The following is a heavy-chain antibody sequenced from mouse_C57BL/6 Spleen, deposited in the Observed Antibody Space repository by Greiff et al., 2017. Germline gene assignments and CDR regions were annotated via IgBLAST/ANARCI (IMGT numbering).Heavy chain of an antibody. CDR3: ARSGYGSSLYYAMDY. Sequence: QVQLQQPGAELVKPGASVKLSCKASGYTFTSYWMQWVKQRPGQGLEWIGEIDPSDSYTNYNQKFKGKATLTVDTSSSTAYMQLSSLTSEDSAVYYCARSGYGSSLYYAMDYWGQGTSVTVSS. J-gene: IGHJ4*01. V-gene: IGHV1-50*01. CDR1: GYTFTSYW. D-gene: IGHD1-1*01. CDR2: IDPSDSYT.